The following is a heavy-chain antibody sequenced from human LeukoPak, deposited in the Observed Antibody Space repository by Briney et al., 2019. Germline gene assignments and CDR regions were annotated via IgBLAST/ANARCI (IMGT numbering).Heavy chain of an antibody. Sequence: GGSLRLSGAASGFTFSSYAMSWVRQAPGKGLEWVSAISGSGGSTYYADSVKGRFTISRDNSKNTLYLQMNSLRAEDTAVYYCATRTNWTPDYWGQGTLVTVSS. CDR2: ISGSGGST. CDR3: ATRTNWTPDY. D-gene: IGHD1-1*01. J-gene: IGHJ4*02. V-gene: IGHV3-23*01. CDR1: GFTFSSYA.